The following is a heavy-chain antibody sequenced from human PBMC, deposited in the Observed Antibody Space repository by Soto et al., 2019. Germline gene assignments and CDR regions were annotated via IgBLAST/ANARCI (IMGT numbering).Heavy chain of an antibody. J-gene: IGHJ5*02. D-gene: IGHD1-26*01. CDR1: GYPISSGYY. CDR3: ARDMHAGFTHYFDP. Sequence: PSETLSLTCAVSGYPISSGYYWGWIRQSPGKGLEWIGSLYHSGSTYYNPSLKSRVTISVDSSKNQFSLRLTSVTAADTAVYYCARDMHAGFTHYFDPWAQGTLVTVSS. V-gene: IGHV4-38-2*02. CDR2: LYHSGST.